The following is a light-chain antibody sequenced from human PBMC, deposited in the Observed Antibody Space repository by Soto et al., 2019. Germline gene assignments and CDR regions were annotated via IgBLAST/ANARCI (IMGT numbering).Light chain of an antibody. V-gene: IGLV1-40*01. CDR2: GNS. Sequence: QSVLTQPPSVSGARGQRVTISCTGSSSNIGAGYDVHGYQQLPGTAPKLLIYGNSNRPSGVPDRFSGSKSGTSASLAITGLQAEDEADYYCQSYDSSLSGSRVFGTGTKLTVL. J-gene: IGLJ1*01. CDR3: QSYDSSLSGSRV. CDR1: SSNIGAGYD.